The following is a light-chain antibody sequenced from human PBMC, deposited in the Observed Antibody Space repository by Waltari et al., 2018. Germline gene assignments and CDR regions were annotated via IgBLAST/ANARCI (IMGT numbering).Light chain of an antibody. V-gene: IGLV1-51*01. Sequence: QSVLTQPPSVSAAPGQKVPISCSGSNSNIWNRYVSWYQQLPGTAPKLLIYDNNKRPSGVPDRFSGSKSGTSATLGITGLQAGDEANYYCGTWDSTLSAPVFGGGTRLTVL. CDR3: GTWDSTLSAPV. CDR1: NSNIWNRY. J-gene: IGLJ3*02. CDR2: DNN.